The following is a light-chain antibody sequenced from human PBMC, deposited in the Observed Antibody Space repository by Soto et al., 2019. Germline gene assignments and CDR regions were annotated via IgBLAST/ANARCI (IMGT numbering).Light chain of an antibody. V-gene: IGLV2-14*01. Sequence: QSALTQPASVSGSPGQSITISCTGTSSDVGGYNYVSWYQQHPGQAPKLMIDEVSNRPSGVSNRFSGSKSGNTASLTISGLQAEDEADYYCSSYTSRAGVYVFGTGTKLTVL. J-gene: IGLJ1*01. CDR2: EVS. CDR3: SSYTSRAGVYV. CDR1: SSDVGGYNY.